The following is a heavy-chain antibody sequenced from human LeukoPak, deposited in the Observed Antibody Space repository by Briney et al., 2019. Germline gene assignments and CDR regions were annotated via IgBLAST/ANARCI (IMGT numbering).Heavy chain of an antibody. CDR3: ARDKYSSGWYAFDY. J-gene: IGHJ4*02. CDR1: GYSISSGYY. CDR2: IYYSGST. V-gene: IGHV4-38-2*02. Sequence: ASETLSLTCTVSGYSISSGYYWGWIRQPPGKGLEWIGSIYYSGSTYYNPSLKSRVTISVDTSKNQFSLKLSSVTAADTAVYYCARDKYSSGWYAFDYWGQGALVTVSS. D-gene: IGHD6-19*01.